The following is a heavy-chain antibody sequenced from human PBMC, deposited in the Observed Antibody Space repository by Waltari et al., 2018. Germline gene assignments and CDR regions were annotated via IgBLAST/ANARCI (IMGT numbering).Heavy chain of an antibody. D-gene: IGHD2-2*01. Sequence: QVQLVQSGAEVKKPGSSVKVSCKASGGTFSSYAISWVRQAPGQGLEWMGRIIPIFGTANYAQKFQGRVTSTADKSTSTAYMELSSLRSEDTAVYYCARGRGIVVVPAAMYFDYWGQGTLVTVSS. J-gene: IGHJ4*02. CDR2: IIPIFGTA. CDR1: GGTFSSYA. CDR3: ARGRGIVVVPAAMYFDY. V-gene: IGHV1-69*08.